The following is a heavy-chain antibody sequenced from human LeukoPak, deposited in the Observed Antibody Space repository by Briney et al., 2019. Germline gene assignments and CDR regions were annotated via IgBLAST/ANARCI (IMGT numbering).Heavy chain of an antibody. CDR2: ISYDGSNK. V-gene: IGHV3-30*04. CDR1: GFTFSSYA. D-gene: IGHD6-19*01. J-gene: IGHJ4*02. Sequence: GGSLRLSCAASGFTFSSYAMHWVRQAPGKGLEWVAVISYDGSNKYYADSVKGRFTISRDNSKNTLYLQMNSLRAEDTAVYYCARDRQSRYSSGWYSDSDYYFDYWGQGTLVTVSS. CDR3: ARDRQSRYSSGWYSDSDYYFDY.